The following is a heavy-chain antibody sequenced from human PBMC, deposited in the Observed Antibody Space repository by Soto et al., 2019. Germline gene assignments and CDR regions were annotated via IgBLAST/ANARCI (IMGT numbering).Heavy chain of an antibody. J-gene: IGHJ6*02. CDR1: GFSLSTSGVG. CDR3: AHRRGYSGYDSYDYYYYYGMDV. CDR2: IYWNDDK. Sequence: SGPTLVKPTQTLTLTCTFSGFSLSTSGVGVGWIRQPPGKALEWLALIYWNDDKRYSPSLKDRLTITKEPTKNQVVLTMTNMDPVDTATYYCAHRRGYSGYDSYDYYYYYGMDVWGQGTTVTVSS. D-gene: IGHD5-12*01. V-gene: IGHV2-5*01.